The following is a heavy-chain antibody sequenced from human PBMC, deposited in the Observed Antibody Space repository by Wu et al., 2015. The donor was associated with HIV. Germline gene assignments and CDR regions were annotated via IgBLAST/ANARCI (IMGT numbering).Heavy chain of an antibody. CDR3: ARSFSETSSWYNRPLNAFEI. CDR2: IITIFGIA. V-gene: IGHV1-69*13. CDR1: GGTFSNYG. D-gene: IGHD6-13*01. J-gene: IGHJ3*02. Sequence: QVQLVQSGAEVKKPGSSVKVSCKASGGTFSNYGISWVRQAPGQGLEWMGGIITIFGIANYAQKFQDRVTILADASTSTAYMEVSSLRSEDTAVYYCARSFSETSSWYNRPLNAFEIWGQGTMVTVSS.